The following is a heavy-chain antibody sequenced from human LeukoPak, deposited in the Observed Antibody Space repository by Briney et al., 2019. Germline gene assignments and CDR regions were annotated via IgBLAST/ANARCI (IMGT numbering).Heavy chain of an antibody. CDR1: GGSISSDY. CDR2: IYFGGNT. CDR3: ARAAHSSTIFGVVIWDVYDY. J-gene: IGHJ4*02. D-gene: IGHD3-3*01. Sequence: PSETLSLTCTISGGSISSDYWGWIRQPPGKGLEWIGSIYFGGNTYYNPSLDSRVTISIDSSKKHFSLKLSSVTAADTAVYYCARAAHSSTIFGVVIWDVYDYWGQGTQVTVSS. V-gene: IGHV4-39*07.